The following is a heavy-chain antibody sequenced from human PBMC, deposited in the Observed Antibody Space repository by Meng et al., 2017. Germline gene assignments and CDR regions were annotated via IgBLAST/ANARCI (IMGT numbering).Heavy chain of an antibody. CDR1: GGTFSSYA. CDR2: IIPIFGTA. J-gene: IGHJ6*02. V-gene: IGHV1-69*06. CDR3: ARDQAKDGYFDWLSNYYYYGMDV. D-gene: IGHD3-9*01. Sequence: SVKVSCKASGGTFSSYAISWVRQAPGQGLEWMGGIIPIFGTANYAQKFQGRVTITADKSTSTAYMELSSLRSEDTAVYYCARDQAKDGYFDWLSNYYYYGMDVWGQGTTVTVSS.